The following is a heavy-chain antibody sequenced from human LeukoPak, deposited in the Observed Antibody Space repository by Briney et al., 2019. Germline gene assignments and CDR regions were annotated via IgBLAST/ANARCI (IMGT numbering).Heavy chain of an antibody. CDR2: IYHSGST. CDR3: ARQYCSGGSCYYYYYYMDV. Sequence: SETLSLTCTVSGGSISSSSYYWGWIRQPPGKGLEWIGSIYHSGSTYYNPSLKSRVTISVDTSKNQFSLKLSSVTAADTAVYYCARQYCSGGSCYYYYYYMDVWGKGTTVTVSS. J-gene: IGHJ6*03. D-gene: IGHD2-15*01. V-gene: IGHV4-39*07. CDR1: GGSISSSSYY.